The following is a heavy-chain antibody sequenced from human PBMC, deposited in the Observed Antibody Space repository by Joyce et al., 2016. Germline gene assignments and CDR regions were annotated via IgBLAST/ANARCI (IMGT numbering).Heavy chain of an antibody. V-gene: IGHV3-15*01. CDR3: TTDPRY. J-gene: IGHJ4*02. CDR2: IKSKNDGGTL. CDR1: GLTFRTTW. Sequence: VQLVESGGGLVQPGESLRLSCGVSGLTFRTTWMSWVRQAPGKGLEWIGSIKSKNDGGTLDYIETVKGRFTLSRNDSTNTVYLQMDSLKIEDTAMYYCTTDPRYWGRGTLVTVSS.